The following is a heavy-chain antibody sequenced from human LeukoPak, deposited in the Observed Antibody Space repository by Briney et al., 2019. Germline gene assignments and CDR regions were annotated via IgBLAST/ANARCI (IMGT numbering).Heavy chain of an antibody. D-gene: IGHD6-13*01. J-gene: IGHJ6*03. Sequence: GESLKISCKGSGYSFTSYWIGWVRQMPGKGLEWMGIIYPGDSDTRYSPSFQGQVTISADKSISTAYLQWSSLKASDTAMYYCARMDSSSWYMYYYYYMDVWAKGPRSPSP. CDR3: ARMDSSSWYMYYYYYMDV. CDR1: GYSFTSYW. CDR2: IYPGDSDT. V-gene: IGHV5-51*01.